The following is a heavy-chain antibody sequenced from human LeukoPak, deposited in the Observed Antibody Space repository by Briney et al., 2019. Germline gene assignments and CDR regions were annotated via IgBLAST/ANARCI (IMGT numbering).Heavy chain of an antibody. CDR3: AREILPHCRGYSCSSGSALDV. J-gene: IGHJ3*01. V-gene: IGHV3-48*01. CDR2: IRSSSSTI. D-gene: IGHD2-15*01. CDR1: GFSFSSYS. Sequence: GGSLRLSCAASGFSFSSYSMNWVRQAPGKGLEWVSYIRSSSSTIYYADSVKGRFTISIGNAKSSLYLQMDTLRAGDTAVYFCAREILPHCRGYSCSSGSALDVWGQGTMVIVSS.